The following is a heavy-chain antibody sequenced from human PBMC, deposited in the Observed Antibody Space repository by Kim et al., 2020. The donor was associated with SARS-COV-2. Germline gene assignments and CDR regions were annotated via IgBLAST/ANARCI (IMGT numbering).Heavy chain of an antibody. Sequence: YAQKFQGRVTMTRDTSISTAYMELSRLRSDDTAVYYCARYAAAGFRYFDYWGQGTLVTVSS. J-gene: IGHJ4*02. D-gene: IGHD6-13*01. CDR3: ARYAAAGFRYFDY. V-gene: IGHV1-2*02.